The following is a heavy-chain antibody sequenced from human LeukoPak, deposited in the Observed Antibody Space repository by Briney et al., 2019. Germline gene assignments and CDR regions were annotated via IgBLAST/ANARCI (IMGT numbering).Heavy chain of an antibody. V-gene: IGHV4-59*01. Sequence: SETLSLTCTVSGGSISSYYWSWIRQPPGKGLEWIGYIYYSGSTNYNPSLKSRVTISVDTSKNQFSLKLSSVTAADTAVYYCARPYCSSTSCWVDIWGQGTMVTVSS. CDR1: GGSISSYY. CDR2: IYYSGST. J-gene: IGHJ3*02. CDR3: ARPYCSSTSCWVDI. D-gene: IGHD2-2*01.